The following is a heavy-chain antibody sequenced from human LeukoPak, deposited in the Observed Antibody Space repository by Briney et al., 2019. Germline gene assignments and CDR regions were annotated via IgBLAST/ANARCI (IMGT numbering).Heavy chain of an antibody. V-gene: IGHV3-53*01. J-gene: IGHJ6*02. CDR2: IYSGGST. CDR1: GFTVSSNY. CDR3: ARGTYYYYYGMDV. Sequence: PGGSLRLSCAASGFTVSSNYMSWVRQAPRKGLEWVSVIYSGGSTYYADSVKGRFTISRDNSKNTLYLQMNSLRAEDTAVYYCARGTYYYYYGMDVWGQGTTVTVSS.